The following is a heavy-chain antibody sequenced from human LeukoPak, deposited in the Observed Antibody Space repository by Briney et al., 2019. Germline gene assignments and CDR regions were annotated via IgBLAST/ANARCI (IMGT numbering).Heavy chain of an antibody. CDR2: IRSDGSST. J-gene: IGHJ4*02. Sequence: PGGSLRLSCAASGFTFSSYWMHWVRQAPGKGLVWVSHIRSDGSSTNYADSVKGRFAISRDNAKNTLYLQMNGLRAEDTAVYYCARDYGDYFDYWGQGTLVTVSS. CDR1: GFTFSSYW. CDR3: ARDYGDYFDY. V-gene: IGHV3-74*01. D-gene: IGHD4-17*01.